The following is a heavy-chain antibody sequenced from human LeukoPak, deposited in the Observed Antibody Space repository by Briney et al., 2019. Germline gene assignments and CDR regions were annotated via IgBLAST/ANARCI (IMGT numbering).Heavy chain of an antibody. CDR2: ISSGASTI. Sequence: GGSLTLSCVASGFTFSSYEMNWVRHAGGRGLEWVSYISSGASTIYYADSVKGRLNSSRNNDKNSHYLEMNRLRGEDTAVYYCAREDGDAFDIWGQGTVVSVS. CDR3: AREDGDAFDI. D-gene: IGHD5-24*01. J-gene: IGHJ3*02. V-gene: IGHV3-48*03. CDR1: GFTFSSYE.